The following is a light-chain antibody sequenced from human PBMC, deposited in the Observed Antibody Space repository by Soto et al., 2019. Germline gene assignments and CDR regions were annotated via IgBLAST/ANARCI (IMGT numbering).Light chain of an antibody. Sequence: EIVMTQSPATLSVSPGERATLSCRASQSVSDNLAWYQQKPGQAPRLLIYSASTRATGIPARFSGSGSGTEFTLTISSLQPEDFATYYCLQHNSYPRTFGQGTKVDIK. J-gene: IGKJ1*01. CDR2: SAS. V-gene: IGKV3-15*01. CDR1: QSVSDN. CDR3: LQHNSYPRT.